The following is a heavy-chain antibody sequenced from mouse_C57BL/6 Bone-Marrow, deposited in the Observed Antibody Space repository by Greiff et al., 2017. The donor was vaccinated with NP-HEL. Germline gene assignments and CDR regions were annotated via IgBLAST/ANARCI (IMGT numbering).Heavy chain of an antibody. V-gene: IGHV2-2*01. J-gene: IGHJ2*01. Sequence: VKLMESGPGLVQPSQSLSITCTVSGFSLTSYGVHWVRQSPGTGLEWLGVIWCGGSSDYNAALISRLSISKNKYKSQVFCKMNRLQADDTAIYYCASYLYCDYWGKGTTHTVAS. D-gene: IGHD5-5*01. CDR3: ASYLYCDY. CDR2: IWCGGSS. CDR1: GFSLTSYG.